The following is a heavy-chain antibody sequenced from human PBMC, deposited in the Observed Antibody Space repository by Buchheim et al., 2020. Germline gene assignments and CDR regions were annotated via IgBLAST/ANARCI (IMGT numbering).Heavy chain of an antibody. CDR2: ISYDGSNK. V-gene: IGHV3-30*03. Sequence: QVQLVESGGGVVQPGRSLRLSCAASGFTFSSYGMHWVRQAPGKGLEWVAVISYDGSNKYYADSVKGRFTISRDNSKNTLYLQMNSLRAEDTAVYYCASGGSSEYYFDYWGRGTL. J-gene: IGHJ4*02. CDR3: ASGGSSEYYFDY. D-gene: IGHD2-15*01. CDR1: GFTFSSYG.